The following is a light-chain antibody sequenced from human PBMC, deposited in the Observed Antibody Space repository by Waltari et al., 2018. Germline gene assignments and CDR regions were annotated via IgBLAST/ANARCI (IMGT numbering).Light chain of an antibody. CDR1: QDISNY. CDR2: DAS. J-gene: IGKJ2*01. V-gene: IGKV1-33*01. Sequence: DIQMTQSPSSLSASVGDRVTMTCQSSQDISNYLNWYQQKPGKAPKLLIYDASNLETGVPSRFSGSGYGTDFTFTISSLQPEDIATYYCQQYDDFPYTFGQGTKREIK. CDR3: QQYDDFPYT.